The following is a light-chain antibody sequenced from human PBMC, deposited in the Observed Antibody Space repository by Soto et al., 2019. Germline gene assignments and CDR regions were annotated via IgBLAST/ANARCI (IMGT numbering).Light chain of an antibody. J-gene: IGKJ1*01. CDR3: QQYGISPT. CDR2: DVS. CDR1: HSVSSNY. Sequence: EIVLTQSPGTLSLSPGERATLSCRSSHSVSSNYLAWYQQKPGQAPRLLIYDVSSRATGIPDRFSGSGSGTDFPLTISRLKPGDFAVYYCQQYGISPTFGQGTKVEIK. V-gene: IGKV3-20*01.